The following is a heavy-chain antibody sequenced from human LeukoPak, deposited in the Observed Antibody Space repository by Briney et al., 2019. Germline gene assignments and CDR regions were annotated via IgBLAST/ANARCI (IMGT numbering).Heavy chain of an antibody. CDR2: INSDGSST. J-gene: IGHJ4*02. CDR3: TTDTWYSAGH. V-gene: IGHV3-74*01. D-gene: IGHD2-15*01. Sequence: GGSLRLSCAASGFTFGSSWMHRVRQAPEKGLVWVSRINSDGSSTSYADSVKGRFTISRDNAKNSLFLQMNSLRAEDTAIYYCTTDTWYSAGHWGQGTLVTVSS. CDR1: GFTFGSSW.